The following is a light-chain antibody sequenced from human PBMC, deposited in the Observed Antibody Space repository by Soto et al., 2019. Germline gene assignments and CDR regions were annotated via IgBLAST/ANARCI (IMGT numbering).Light chain of an antibody. CDR1: SSDVGGYNY. CDR2: DVS. V-gene: IGLV2-11*01. CDR3: CSYAGSDTFGVV. J-gene: IGLJ2*01. Sequence: QSALTQPRSVSASPGQSVTISCTGTSSDVGGYNYVSWYQQHPGKAPKLMIYDVSKRPSGVPDRFSGSKSGNTASLTISGLQAEDEADYYCCSYAGSDTFGVVFGGGTKLTVL.